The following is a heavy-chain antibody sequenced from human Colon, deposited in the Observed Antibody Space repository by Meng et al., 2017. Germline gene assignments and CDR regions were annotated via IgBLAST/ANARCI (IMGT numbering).Heavy chain of an antibody. V-gene: IGHV4-61*01. CDR1: GGSVSSASYY. D-gene: IGHD3-10*01. CDR2: IHYSGSR. CDR3: ARFYGSGTFEVHDY. J-gene: IGHJ4*02. Sequence: QGLLQESGPVLVRPSAPLSLTFHVPGGSVSSASYYWSWIRQHPGKGLEWIGLIHYSGSRNYNHSLKSRVTMSVDTSKNQVSLRLTSVTAADTAVYYCARFYGSGTFEVHDYWGQGTLVTVSS.